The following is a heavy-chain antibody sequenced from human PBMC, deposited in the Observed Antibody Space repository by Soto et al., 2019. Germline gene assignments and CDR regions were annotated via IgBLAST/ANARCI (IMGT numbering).Heavy chain of an antibody. V-gene: IGHV3-74*01. CDR1: GFTFSSHW. J-gene: IGHJ3*02. Sequence: EVQLVESGGDLVQPGGSLRLSCAASGFTFSSHWMHWVRRVPGKGLVWVSHINTDGGITGYADSVKGRFTISRDNANNTLYLQMNGLRVEDTSVYYCTGEAGYCSRTSCYRRAFDSWGQGTMVTVSS. CDR3: TGEAGYCSRTSCYRRAFDS. CDR2: INTDGGIT. D-gene: IGHD2-2*01.